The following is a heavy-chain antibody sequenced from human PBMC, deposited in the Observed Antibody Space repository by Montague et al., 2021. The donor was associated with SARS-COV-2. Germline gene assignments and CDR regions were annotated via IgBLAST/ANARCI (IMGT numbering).Heavy chain of an antibody. CDR2: TKYTSTRYE. D-gene: IGHD2-8*02. V-gene: IGHV6-1*01. Sequence: CAISGGSVSSNIAAWNWIRQSPSRGLEWLGRTKYTSTRYETYAVSVQSRITITADTSKNQFSLRLNSVTPEDTAVYYCARDLYWAFDAWGLGTTVTVSA. CDR3: ARDLYWAFDA. CDR1: GGSVSSNIAA. J-gene: IGHJ3*01.